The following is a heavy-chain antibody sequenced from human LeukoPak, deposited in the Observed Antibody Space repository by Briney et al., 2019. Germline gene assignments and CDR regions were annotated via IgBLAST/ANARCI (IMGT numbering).Heavy chain of an antibody. Sequence: SETLSLTCAVYGGSFSGYYWSWIRQPPGKGLEWXXXINHSGSTNYNPSLKGRVTISVDTSKNQFSLKLSSVTAADTAVYYCARGDTIFGVVINWFDPWGQGTLVTVSS. J-gene: IGHJ5*02. CDR2: INHSGST. V-gene: IGHV4-34*01. D-gene: IGHD3-3*01. CDR3: ARGDTIFGVVINWFDP. CDR1: GGSFSGYY.